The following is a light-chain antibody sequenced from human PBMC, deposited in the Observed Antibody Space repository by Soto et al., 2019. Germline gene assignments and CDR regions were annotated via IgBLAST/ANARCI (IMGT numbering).Light chain of an antibody. CDR3: QQLNSYPPWT. V-gene: IGKV1-5*01. Sequence: DIQMTQSPSTLSASVGDRVTITCRASQSISYWLAWYQQKPGKAPKLLIYDASGLESGVPSRFSGSGSGTDFTLTISSLRPEDFATYYCQQLNSYPPWTFGQGTKVDIK. CDR2: DAS. J-gene: IGKJ1*01. CDR1: QSISYW.